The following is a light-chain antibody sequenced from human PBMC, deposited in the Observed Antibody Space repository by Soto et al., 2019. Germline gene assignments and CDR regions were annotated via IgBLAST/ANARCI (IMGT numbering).Light chain of an antibody. V-gene: IGKV3-11*01. CDR3: QQRSNWPIT. CDR1: QSVSSN. CDR2: DVS. Sequence: EVVLTQSPGTLSLSPGERATLSCRASQSVSSNLAWYQQKPGQAPRLLIYDVSNRATGIPARFSGSGSGTDFTLTISSLEPEDFAVYYCQQRSNWPITFGQGTRLEI. J-gene: IGKJ5*01.